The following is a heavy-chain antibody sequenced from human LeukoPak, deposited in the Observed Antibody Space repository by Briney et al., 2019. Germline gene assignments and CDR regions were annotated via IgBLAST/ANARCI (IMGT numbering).Heavy chain of an antibody. CDR3: ARLPKKYYYGSGRNLGPAYYFDY. CDR1: GFTFSNYA. Sequence: GSLRLSCAASGFTFSNYAMHWVRQAPGKGLEWIGEINHSGSTNYNPSLKSRVTISVDTSKNQFSLKLSSVTAADTAVYYCARLPKKYYYGSGRNLGPAYYFDYWGQGTLVTVSS. D-gene: IGHD3-10*01. CDR2: INHSGST. V-gene: IGHV4-34*01. J-gene: IGHJ4*02.